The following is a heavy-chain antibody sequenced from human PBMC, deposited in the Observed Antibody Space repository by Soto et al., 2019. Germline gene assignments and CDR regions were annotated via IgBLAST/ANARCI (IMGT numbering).Heavy chain of an antibody. CDR1: GGSFSGYH. CDR2: INHRGST. V-gene: IGHV4-34*01. CDR3: AREEAPPWFSRGYYGMDV. D-gene: IGHD6-13*01. Sequence: QVQLQQWGAGLLKPSETLSLTCAVNGGSFSGYHWSWIRQPPGKGLEWIGAINHRGSTNHNPSLKSRVTISVDTSRTQFSLRLSSVTAADTAVYYCAREEAPPWFSRGYYGMDVWGQGTTVTVSS. J-gene: IGHJ6*02.